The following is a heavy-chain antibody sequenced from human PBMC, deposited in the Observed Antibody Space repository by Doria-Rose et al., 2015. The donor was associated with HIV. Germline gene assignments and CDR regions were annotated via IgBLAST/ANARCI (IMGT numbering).Heavy chain of an antibody. D-gene: IGHD6-13*01. Sequence: QESGPVLVKPTETLTLTCTVSGVSLSSPGMGVSWIRQPPGRALEWLANLFSDDERSYTPSLKSRLTISRGTSKSQVVLTMTDMDPVDTATYYCARIKSSRWYHKYYFDFWGQGTLVIVSA. J-gene: IGHJ4*02. CDR2: LFSDDER. CDR1: GVSLSSPGMG. V-gene: IGHV2-26*01. CDR3: ARIKSSRWYHKYYFDF.